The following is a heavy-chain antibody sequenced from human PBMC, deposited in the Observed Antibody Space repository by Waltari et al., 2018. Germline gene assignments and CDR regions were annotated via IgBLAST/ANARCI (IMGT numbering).Heavy chain of an antibody. CDR3: ARDHYYSKDV. Sequence: EVQLVESGRGLVHPGGSLILSSSASGFTFRTYCTLWLLLASGKGLVWVSRSDNGDGSGTSYADSVKGRFTISRDNAKNTLYLQMNSPRAEDTGVYYCARDHYYSKDVWGTGTTVTVSS. CDR2: SDNGDGSGT. J-gene: IGHJ6*04. V-gene: IGHV3-74*01. CDR1: GFTFRTYC.